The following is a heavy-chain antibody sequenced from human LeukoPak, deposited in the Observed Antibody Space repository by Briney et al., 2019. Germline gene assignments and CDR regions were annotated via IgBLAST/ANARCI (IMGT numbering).Heavy chain of an antibody. Sequence: GGSLRLSCAASGFTFSSYSMNWVRQAPGKGLEWVSSISSSSSYIYYADSVKGRFTISRDNAKNSLYLQMNSLRAEDTAVYYCARERYSTIQNDGLDMWGQGTMVIVSS. J-gene: IGHJ3*02. CDR1: GFTFSSYS. D-gene: IGHD6-13*01. CDR3: ARERYSTIQNDGLDM. V-gene: IGHV3-21*01. CDR2: ISSSSSYI.